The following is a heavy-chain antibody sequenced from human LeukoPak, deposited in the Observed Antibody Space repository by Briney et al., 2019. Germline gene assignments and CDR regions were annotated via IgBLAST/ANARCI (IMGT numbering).Heavy chain of an antibody. CDR3: AKDLTDTLFDY. Sequence: GRSLRLSCAASGFTFSSYGMHWVRQAPGKGLEWVSAISGSGGSTYYADSVKGRFTISRDNSKNTLYLQMNSLRAEDTAVYYCAKDLTDTLFDYWGQGTLVTVSS. D-gene: IGHD1-20*01. CDR2: ISGSGGST. J-gene: IGHJ4*02. CDR1: GFTFSSYG. V-gene: IGHV3-23*01.